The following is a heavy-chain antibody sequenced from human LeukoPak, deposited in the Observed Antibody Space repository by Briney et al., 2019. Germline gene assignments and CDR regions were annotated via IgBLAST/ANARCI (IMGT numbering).Heavy chain of an antibody. CDR3: ARDPHCSSTSCYFY. V-gene: IGHV1-18*01. CDR2: ISAYNGNT. Sequence: ASVKLSCKASGYTFTSYGISWVRQAPRQGLEWMGWISAYNGNTNYAQKLKGRVTMTTDTSTSTAYMELRSLRSDDTAVYYCARDPHCSSTSCYFYWGQGTLVTVSS. CDR1: GYTFTSYG. J-gene: IGHJ4*02. D-gene: IGHD2-2*01.